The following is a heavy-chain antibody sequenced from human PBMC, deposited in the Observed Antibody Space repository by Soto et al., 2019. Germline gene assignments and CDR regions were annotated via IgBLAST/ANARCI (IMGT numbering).Heavy chain of an antibody. Sequence: GGSLRLSCAASGFIFRDFGVNWVRQAPGKGLEWVSYISSGSDTIYYADSVKGRFTISRDNARDSLFLQMNSLRDEDTAVYYCARVSTTWADDYWGQGTRVTVSS. CDR3: ARVSTTWADDY. CDR2: ISSGSDTI. V-gene: IGHV3-48*02. J-gene: IGHJ4*02. CDR1: GFIFRDFG. D-gene: IGHD7-27*01.